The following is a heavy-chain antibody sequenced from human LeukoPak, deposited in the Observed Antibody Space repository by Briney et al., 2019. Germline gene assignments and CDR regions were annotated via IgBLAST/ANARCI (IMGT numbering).Heavy chain of an antibody. CDR2: IYYSGST. V-gene: IGHV4-39*07. CDR1: GGSISSSSYY. J-gene: IGHJ4*02. CDR3: AREGGRDWNPYYFDY. D-gene: IGHD1-1*01. Sequence: SETLSLTCTVSGGSISSSSYYWGWIRQPPGKGLEWIGSIYYSGSTYYNPSLESRVTISVDKSKNQFSLKLSSVTAADTAVYYCAREGGRDWNPYYFDYWGQGTLVTVSS.